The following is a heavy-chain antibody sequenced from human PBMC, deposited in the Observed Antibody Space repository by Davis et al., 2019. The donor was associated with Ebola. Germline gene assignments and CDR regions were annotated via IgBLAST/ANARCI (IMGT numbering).Heavy chain of an antibody. V-gene: IGHV4-59*08. CDR3: ARSPGSHDAFDI. CDR2: IYYSGST. J-gene: IGHJ3*02. D-gene: IGHD7-27*01. CDR1: GGSISSYY. Sequence: PGGSLRLSCTVSGGSISSYYWSWIRQPPGKGLEWIGYIYYSGSTNYNPSLKSRVTISVDTSKNQFSLKLSSVTAADTAVYYCARSPGSHDAFDIWGQGTMVTVSS.